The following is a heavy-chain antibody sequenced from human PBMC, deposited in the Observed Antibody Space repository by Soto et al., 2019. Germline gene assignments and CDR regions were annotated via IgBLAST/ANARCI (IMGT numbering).Heavy chain of an antibody. CDR2: ISYDGSNK. J-gene: IGHJ6*02. CDR1: GFTFSSYG. D-gene: IGHD3-22*01. V-gene: IGHV3-30*18. Sequence: GGSLRLSCAASGFTFSSYGMHWVRQAPGKGLEWVADISYDGSNKYYADSVKGRFTISRDNSKNTLYLQMNSLRAEDTAVYYCAKGEKWFYYYYGMDVWGQGTTVTVSS. CDR3: AKGEKWFYYYYGMDV.